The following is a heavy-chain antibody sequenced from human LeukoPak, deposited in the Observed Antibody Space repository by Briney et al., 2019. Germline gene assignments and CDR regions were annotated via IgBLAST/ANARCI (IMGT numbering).Heavy chain of an antibody. CDR3: ARVYCSGGSCYGRHGY. CDR1: GYTFTSYG. Sequence: ASVKVSCKASGYTFTSYGISWVRQAPGQGLEWMGWISAYNGNTNYAQKLQGRVTMTTDTSTSTAYMELRSLRSDDTAVYYCARVYCSGGSCYGRHGYWGQGTLVTVSS. V-gene: IGHV1-18*01. J-gene: IGHJ4*02. D-gene: IGHD2-15*01. CDR2: ISAYNGNT.